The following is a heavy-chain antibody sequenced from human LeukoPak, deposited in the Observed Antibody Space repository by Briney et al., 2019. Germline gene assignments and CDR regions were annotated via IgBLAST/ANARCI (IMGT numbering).Heavy chain of an antibody. CDR1: GASIDNYY. J-gene: IGHJ4*02. V-gene: IGHV4-59*01. D-gene: IGHD1-26*01. CDR2: IYSSGST. Sequence: SETLSLTCTVSGASIDNYYWSWIRHPPGKGLEWIGYIYSSGSTNSNPSFKSRVTMSVDMSRNQFSLKLSSVTAADTAVYYCARKSYLVDVKDYWVQGTLVIVSS. CDR3: ARKSYLVDVKDY.